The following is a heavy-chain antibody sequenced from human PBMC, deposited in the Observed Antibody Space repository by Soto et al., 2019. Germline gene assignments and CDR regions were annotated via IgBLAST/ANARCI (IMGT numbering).Heavy chain of an antibody. J-gene: IGHJ4*02. Sequence: SETLSLTCTVSGGSISSGNYYWSWIRQPPGRGLEWIGFISYSGSTYYSTSLKSRVTISVDTSKSQFSLNLSFVTAADTAVYYCATMGTPATGLYFFDYWGQGSLVTVSS. CDR2: ISYSGST. CDR3: ATMGTPATGLYFFDY. CDR1: GGSISSGNYY. D-gene: IGHD2-15*01. V-gene: IGHV4-30-4*01.